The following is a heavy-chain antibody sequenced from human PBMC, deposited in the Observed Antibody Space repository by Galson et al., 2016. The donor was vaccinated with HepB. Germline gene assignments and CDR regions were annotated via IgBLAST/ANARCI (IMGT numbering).Heavy chain of an antibody. CDR3: AEDRDWFDSFDN. CDR2: ISRSGSTI. CDR1: EFTFSDYY. D-gene: IGHD3/OR15-3a*01. Sequence: SLRLSCAASEFTFSDYYMNWLRQAPGKGLEWISYISRSGSTIYYADSVKGRFTISRDNAKNSLFLQMNSLRAEDTVVYYCAEDRDWFDSFDNWGQGTLVTVSS. J-gene: IGHJ4*02. V-gene: IGHV3-11*01.